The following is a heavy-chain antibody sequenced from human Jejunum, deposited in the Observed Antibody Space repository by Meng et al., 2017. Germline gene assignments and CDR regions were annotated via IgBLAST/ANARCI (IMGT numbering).Heavy chain of an antibody. CDR2: IYYGGTT. CDR1: GGSVSSGSYY. D-gene: IGHD5-18*01. J-gene: IGHJ4*02. Sequence: QRQLQESGPGLVRPSETLSLTCTVSGGSVSSGSYYWSWIRQPPGKGLEWIGYIYYGGTTNYNPSLKSRVTISADTSKNQFSLKLSSVTAADTAVYYCARGSRGYSYGWGQGTLVTVSS. V-gene: IGHV4-61*01. CDR3: ARGSRGYSYG.